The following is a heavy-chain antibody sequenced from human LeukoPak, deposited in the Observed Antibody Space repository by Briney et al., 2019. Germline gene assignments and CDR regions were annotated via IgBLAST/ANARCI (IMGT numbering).Heavy chain of an antibody. CDR3: ARDEELGEWELPWDY. J-gene: IGHJ4*02. D-gene: IGHD3-16*01. V-gene: IGHV3-21*01. CDR2: ISSASSYK. Sequence: AGGSLRLSCAASGFTFSRYSMHWVRQAPGKGLEWVSYISSASSYKYYADSIKGRFTISRDNAKNSPYLQMISLRAEDTAVYYCARDEELGEWELPWDYWGQGTLVTVSS. CDR1: GFTFSRYS.